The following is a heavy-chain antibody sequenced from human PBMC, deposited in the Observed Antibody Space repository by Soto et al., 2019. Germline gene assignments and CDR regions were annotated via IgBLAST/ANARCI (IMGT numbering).Heavy chain of an antibody. CDR1: GGCISSSGYY. Sequence: PSETLSLTCTVSGGCISSSGYYWGWIRQPPGKGLEWIGSIYYSGSTNYNPSLKSRVTISVDTSKNQFSLKLSSVTAADTAVYYCARDAYYGSGSGIYYYYYMDVWGKGTTVTVS. CDR2: IYYSGST. J-gene: IGHJ6*03. V-gene: IGHV4-39*07. D-gene: IGHD3-10*01. CDR3: ARDAYYGSGSGIYYYYYMDV.